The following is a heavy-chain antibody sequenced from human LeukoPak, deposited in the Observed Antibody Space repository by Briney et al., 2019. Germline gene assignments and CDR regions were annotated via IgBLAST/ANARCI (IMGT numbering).Heavy chain of an antibody. V-gene: IGHV4-61*09. CDR1: GGSISSGSYY. Sequence: SQTLSLTCTVSGGSISSGSYYWSWIRQPAGKGLEWIGEINHSGSTNYNPSLKSRVTISVDTSKNQFSLKLSSVTAADTAVYYCARPGSSWPQHAFDIWGQGTMVTVSS. CDR3: ARPGSSWPQHAFDI. J-gene: IGHJ3*02. D-gene: IGHD6-13*01. CDR2: INHSGST.